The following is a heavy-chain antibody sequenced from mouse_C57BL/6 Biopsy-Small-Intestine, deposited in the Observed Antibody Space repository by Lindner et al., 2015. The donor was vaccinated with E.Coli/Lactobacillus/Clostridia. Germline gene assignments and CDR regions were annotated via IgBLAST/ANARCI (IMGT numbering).Heavy chain of an antibody. CDR3: ARPDNTGWSHDAFDI. Sequence: SVKVSCKASGYTFSSYYVNWVRLANGEGLEWMGYVNPNTGKTVYAQKFQGRVTMTSNAAIDTAYMELSNLKPDDTAIYYCARPDNTGWSHDAFDIWGQGTLVTVSS. CDR1: GYTFSSYY. D-gene: IGHD2-3*01. CDR2: VNPNTGKT. V-gene: IGHV1S29*02. J-gene: IGHJ3*01.